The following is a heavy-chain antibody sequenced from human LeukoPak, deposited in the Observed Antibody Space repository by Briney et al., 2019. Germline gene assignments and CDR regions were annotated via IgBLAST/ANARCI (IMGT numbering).Heavy chain of an antibody. V-gene: IGHV3-73*01. Sequence: TGGSLRLSCAASGFTFSDSAMHWVRQASGKGLEWVGRIRSKPDGYATAYAASVKGRFTISRDDSKNTAYLQMNSLKTEDTAVYYCTRQGGTPWGQGTLVTVSS. CDR3: TRQGGTP. J-gene: IGHJ5*02. CDR2: IRSKPDGYAT. D-gene: IGHD1-7*01. CDR1: GFTFSDSA.